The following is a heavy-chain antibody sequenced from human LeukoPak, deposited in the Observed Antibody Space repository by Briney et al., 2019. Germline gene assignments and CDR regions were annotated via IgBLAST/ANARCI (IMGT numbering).Heavy chain of an antibody. CDR2: ISSDGSST. J-gene: IGHJ4*02. D-gene: IGHD3-16*02. V-gene: IGHV3-74*01. Sequence: GGSLRLSCAASGFTFSSYWMHWVRQAPGKGLVWVSRISSDGSSTSYADSVKGRFTISRDNSKNTLYLQMNSLRAEDTAVYYCAKWRYEVITFGGVIVPPFFDYWGQGTLVTVSS. CDR1: GFTFSSYW. CDR3: AKWRYEVITFGGVIVPPFFDY.